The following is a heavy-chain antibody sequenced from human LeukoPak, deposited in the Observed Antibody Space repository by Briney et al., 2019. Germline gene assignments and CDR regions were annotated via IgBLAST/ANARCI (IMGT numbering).Heavy chain of an antibody. V-gene: IGHV1-18*01. J-gene: IGHJ4*02. CDR1: GYTLSTHG. D-gene: IGHD2-2*01. Sequence: ASVKVSSKASGYTLSTHGISWVRQAPGEGVEWMGLIGAYNGNTNYAQKFQGRVTMTTDTSTSTAYMELRSLRSDDTAIYYCAKDHQYDFDYWGQGTLVTVSS. CDR3: AKDHQYDFDY. CDR2: IGAYNGNT.